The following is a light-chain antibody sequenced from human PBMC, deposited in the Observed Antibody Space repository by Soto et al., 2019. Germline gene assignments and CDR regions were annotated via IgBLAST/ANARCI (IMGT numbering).Light chain of an antibody. J-gene: IGKJ1*01. CDR2: TAS. CDR1: QSISVY. Sequence: VTITCRASQSISVYLNWYQQKPGKAPKLLIYTASNLQSGVPSRFSGSGSGTDFTLTISCLQSEDFATYYCQQYYSYPRTFGQGTKVDIK. V-gene: IGKV1-8*01. CDR3: QQYYSYPRT.